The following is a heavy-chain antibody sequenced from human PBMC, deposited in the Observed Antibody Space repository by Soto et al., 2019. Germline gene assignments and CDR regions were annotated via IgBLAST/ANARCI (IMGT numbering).Heavy chain of an antibody. V-gene: IGHV1-8*01. CDR1: GYTFTSYD. J-gene: IGHJ6*03. CDR3: ARGQSESSYSNYVFYYYYYMDV. Sequence: ASVKVSCKASGYTFTSYDINWVRQATGQGLEWMGWMNPNSGNTGYAQKFQGRVTMTRNTSISTAYMELSSLRSEDTAVYYCARGQSESSYSNYVFYYYYYMDVWGKGTTVTVSS. D-gene: IGHD4-4*01. CDR2: MNPNSGNT.